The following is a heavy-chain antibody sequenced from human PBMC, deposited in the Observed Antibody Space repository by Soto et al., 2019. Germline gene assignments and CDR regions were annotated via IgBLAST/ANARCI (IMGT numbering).Heavy chain of an antibody. Sequence: ASVKVSCKASGYTFTSYGISWVRQAPGQGLVWMGWISAYNGNTNYAQKLQGRVTMTTDTSTSTAYMELRSLRSDDTAVYYCARGGYQLLTGGHDAFDIWGQGTMVTVSS. CDR2: ISAYNGNT. J-gene: IGHJ3*02. CDR1: GYTFTSYG. CDR3: ARGGYQLLTGGHDAFDI. V-gene: IGHV1-18*01. D-gene: IGHD2-2*01.